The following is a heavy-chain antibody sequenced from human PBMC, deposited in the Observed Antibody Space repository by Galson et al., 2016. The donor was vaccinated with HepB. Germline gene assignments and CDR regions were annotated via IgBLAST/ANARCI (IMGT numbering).Heavy chain of an antibody. V-gene: IGHV4-61*02. CDR1: GASISSGSYF. J-gene: IGHJ4*02. CDR3: ARVDYFASGSHPTYYFDY. D-gene: IGHD3-10*01. CDR2: LYPSGAT. Sequence: TLSLTCAVSGASISSGSYFWSWIRQPAGKGLEWIGRLYPSGATKYSPSLKSRITISGDMSATQFSLRLSSVTAADTAVYYCARVDYFASGSHPTYYFDYWGQGTLVTVSS.